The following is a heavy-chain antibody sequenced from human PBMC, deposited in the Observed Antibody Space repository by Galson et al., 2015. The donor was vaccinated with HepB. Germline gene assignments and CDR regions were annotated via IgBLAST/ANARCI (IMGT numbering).Heavy chain of an antibody. V-gene: IGHV3-33*01. CDR3: ARDLYGGVYYYYYYGMDV. Sequence: LRLSCAASEFTFSSYGMHWVRQAPGKGLEWVAVIWYDGSNKYYADSVKGRFTISRDNSKNTLYLQMNSLRAEDTAVYYCARDLYGGVYYYYYYGMDVWGQGTTVTVSS. J-gene: IGHJ6*02. D-gene: IGHD2/OR15-2a*01. CDR1: EFTFSSYG. CDR2: IWYDGSNK.